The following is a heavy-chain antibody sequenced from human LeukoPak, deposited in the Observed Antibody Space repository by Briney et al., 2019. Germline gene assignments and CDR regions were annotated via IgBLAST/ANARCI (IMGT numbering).Heavy chain of an antibody. V-gene: IGHV1-2*02. CDR2: INPNSGGT. Sequence: ASVKVSCKASGHTFTGYYMHWVRQAPGQGLEWMGWINPNSGGTNYAQKFQGRVTMTRDTSISTAYMELSRLRSDDTAVYYCARWIEYYDFWSGYYDYWGQGTLVTVSS. D-gene: IGHD3-3*01. J-gene: IGHJ4*02. CDR1: GHTFTGYY. CDR3: ARWIEYYDFWSGYYDY.